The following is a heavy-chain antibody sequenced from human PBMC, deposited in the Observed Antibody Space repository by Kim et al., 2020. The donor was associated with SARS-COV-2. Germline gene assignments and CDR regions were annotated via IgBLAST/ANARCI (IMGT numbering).Heavy chain of an antibody. CDR2: IYYSGST. CDR1: GGSISSGGYY. CDR3: ARGQGLITMIVVVVGAFDY. Sequence: SETLSLTCTVSGGSISSGGYYWSWIRQHPGKGLEWIGYIYYSGSTYYNPSLKSRVTILVDTSKNQFSLKLSSVTAADTAVYYCARGQGLITMIVVVVGAFDYWGQGTLVTVSS. V-gene: IGHV4-31*03. D-gene: IGHD3-22*01. J-gene: IGHJ4*02.